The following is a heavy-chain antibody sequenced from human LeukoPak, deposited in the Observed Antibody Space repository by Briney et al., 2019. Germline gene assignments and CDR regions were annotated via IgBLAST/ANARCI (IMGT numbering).Heavy chain of an antibody. D-gene: IGHD4-17*01. J-gene: IGHJ4*02. CDR3: ARRKYGDYGNFDY. V-gene: IGHV4-38-2*01. CDR2: IYHSGST. CDR1: GYSISSGYY. Sequence: SETLSLTCAVSGYSISSGYYCGWIRQPPGKGLEWIGSIYHSGSTYYNPSLKSRVTISVDTSKNQFSLKLSSVTAADTAVYYCARRKYGDYGNFDYWGQGTLVTVSS.